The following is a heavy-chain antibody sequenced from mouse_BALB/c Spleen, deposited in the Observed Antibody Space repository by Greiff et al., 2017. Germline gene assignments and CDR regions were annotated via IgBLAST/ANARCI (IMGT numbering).Heavy chain of an antibody. J-gene: IGHJ4*01. CDR2: IYPGGGYT. V-gene: IGHV1-63*02. Sequence: QVQLQQSGAELVRPGTSVKVSCKASGYAFTNYWLGWVKQRPGHGLEWIGDIYPGGGYTNYNEKFKGKATRTADTSSSTAYMQLSSLTSEDSAVYFCARSGGNYAMDYWGQGTSVTVSS. CDR1: GYAFTNYW. CDR3: ARSGGNYAMDY. D-gene: IGHD2-14*01.